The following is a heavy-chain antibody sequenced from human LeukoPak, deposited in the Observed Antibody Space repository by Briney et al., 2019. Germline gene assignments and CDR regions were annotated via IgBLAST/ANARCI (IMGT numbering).Heavy chain of an antibody. J-gene: IGHJ4*02. V-gene: IGHV6-1*01. CDR3: AREGSDGYLFDY. D-gene: IGHD3-16*01. Sequence: SQTLSLTCAISGDSVSSNSATWDWIRQSPSRGLEWLGRTYYRSKWYNDYAVSEKSRVTINPDTSKNQFSLQLNSVTPEDTAVYYCAREGSDGYLFDYWGQGSLVIVSS. CDR2: TYYRSKWYN. CDR1: GDSVSSNSAT.